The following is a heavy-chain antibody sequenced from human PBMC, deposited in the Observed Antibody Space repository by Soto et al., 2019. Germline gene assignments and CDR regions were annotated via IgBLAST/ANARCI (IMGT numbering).Heavy chain of an antibody. D-gene: IGHD3-16*01. V-gene: IGHV3-30-3*01. CDR2: ISYDGSNK. CDR1: GFTFSSYA. J-gene: IGHJ4*02. CDR3: ARAYEGDYFDY. Sequence: QVQLVESGGGVVQPGRSLRLSCAASGFTFSSYAMHWVRRDAGKGLEWVAVISYDGSNKYYSDTVKGRFSISRDNSKNTLYLQMNSLRAEDTAVYYCARAYEGDYFDYWGQGTLVTVSS.